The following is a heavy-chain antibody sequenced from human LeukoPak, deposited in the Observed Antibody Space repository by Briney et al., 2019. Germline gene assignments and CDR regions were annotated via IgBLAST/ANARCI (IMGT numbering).Heavy chain of an antibody. CDR3: AREGTYSGYGNGFDI. CDR1: GYTFTNYR. V-gene: IGHV1-18*01. CDR2: ISAYNGNT. J-gene: IGHJ3*02. Sequence: GASVKVPCKASGYTFTNYRISWVRQAPGQGLEWMGWISAYNGNTNFAQKLQGRVTMTTDTSTSTAYMEVRSLRSDDTAIYYCAREGTYSGYGNGFDIWGQGTMVTVSP. D-gene: IGHD5-12*01.